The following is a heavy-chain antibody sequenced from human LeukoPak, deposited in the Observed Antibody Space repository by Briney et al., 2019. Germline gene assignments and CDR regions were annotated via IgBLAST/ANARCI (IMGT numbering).Heavy chain of an antibody. CDR3: ARQVHRITMSMDV. CDR2: INPSGGST. CDR1: GYTFTSYY. D-gene: IGHD3-10*02. V-gene: IGHV1-46*01. Sequence: ASVKVSCKASGYTFTSYYMHWVRQAPGQGLEWMGIINPSGGSTSYAQKFQGRVTMTRDTSTSTVYMELSSLRSEGTAVYYCARQVHRITMSMDVWGQGTTVTVSS. J-gene: IGHJ6*02.